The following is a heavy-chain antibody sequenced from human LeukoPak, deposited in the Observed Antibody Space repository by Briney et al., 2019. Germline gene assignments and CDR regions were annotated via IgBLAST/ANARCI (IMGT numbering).Heavy chain of an antibody. CDR1: GFIFSTYT. J-gene: IGHJ4*02. V-gene: IGHV3-48*04. CDR2: ISGRSNSI. Sequence: GVSLTLSCEASGFIFSTYTMNWVRQTPGKGLEWLAKISGRSNSIDYVDSVRGRFTISRGDNSLFLQMNSLRAEDTGVYYCARTSRRGGFDYWGQGTLVTVS. CDR3: ARTSRRGGFDY. D-gene: IGHD1-1*01.